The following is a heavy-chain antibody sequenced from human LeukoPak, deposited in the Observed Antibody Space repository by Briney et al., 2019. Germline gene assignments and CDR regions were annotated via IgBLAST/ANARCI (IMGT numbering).Heavy chain of an antibody. CDR1: GGSISSSNW. D-gene: IGHD3-22*01. V-gene: IGHV4-4*02. J-gene: IGHJ4*02. Sequence: SETLSLTCAVSGGSISSSNWWSWVRQPPGKGLEWIGEIYHSGSTNYNPSLKSRVTISVDKSKNQFSLKLSSVTAADTAVYYCASEKYYYDSSGSIDYWGQGTLVTVSS. CDR2: IYHSGST. CDR3: ASEKYYYDSSGSIDY.